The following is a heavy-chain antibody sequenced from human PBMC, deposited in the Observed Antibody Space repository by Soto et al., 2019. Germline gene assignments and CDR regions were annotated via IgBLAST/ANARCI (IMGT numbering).Heavy chain of an antibody. CDR2: IYYSGST. CDR3: ARDLGGCSSTSCYYGMDV. J-gene: IGHJ6*02. V-gene: IGHV4-59*01. Sequence: TVSGGSIRSYYWSWIRQPPGKGLEWIGYIYYSGSTNYNPSLKSRVTISVDTSKNQFSLKLSSVTAADTAVYYCARDLGGCSSTSCYYGMDVWGQGTTVTVSS. D-gene: IGHD2-2*01. CDR1: GGSIRSYY.